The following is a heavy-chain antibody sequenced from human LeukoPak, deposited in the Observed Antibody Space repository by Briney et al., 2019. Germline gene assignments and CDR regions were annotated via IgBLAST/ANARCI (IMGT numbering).Heavy chain of an antibody. CDR3: ARDQGYQPPPTYYYYYMDV. V-gene: IGHV3-74*01. Sequence: GGKTNYADSVRGRFTISRDSAKNTLYLQMNSLRAEDTAVYYCARDQGYQPPPTYYYYYMDVWGKGTTVTVSS. D-gene: IGHD2-2*01. J-gene: IGHJ6*03. CDR2: GGKT.